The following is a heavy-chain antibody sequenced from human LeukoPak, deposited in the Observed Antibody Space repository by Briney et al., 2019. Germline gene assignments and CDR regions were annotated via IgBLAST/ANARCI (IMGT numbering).Heavy chain of an antibody. J-gene: IGHJ3*02. V-gene: IGHV1-69*13. D-gene: IGHD6-19*01. Sequence: SVKVSCKASGGTFSSYAISWVRQAPEQGLEWMGGIIPIFGTANYAQKFQGRVTITADESTSTAYMELSSLRSEDTAVYYCASGLLSSGWYPDAFDIWGQGTMVTVSS. CDR3: ASGLLSSGWYPDAFDI. CDR2: IIPIFGTA. CDR1: GGTFSSYA.